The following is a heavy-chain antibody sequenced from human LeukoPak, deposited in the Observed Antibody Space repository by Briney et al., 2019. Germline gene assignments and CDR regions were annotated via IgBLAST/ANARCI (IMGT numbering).Heavy chain of an antibody. Sequence: ASVKVSCKASGYTFTSYAMHWVRQAPGQRLEWMGWINAGNGNTKYSQKFQGRVTMTTDTSTATAYMELRSLRPSDTAVYFCARGPRYSYDSSILLFDYWGQGTLITVSS. D-gene: IGHD3-22*01. CDR3: ARGPRYSYDSSILLFDY. CDR2: INAGNGNT. CDR1: GYTFTSYA. J-gene: IGHJ4*02. V-gene: IGHV1-3*01.